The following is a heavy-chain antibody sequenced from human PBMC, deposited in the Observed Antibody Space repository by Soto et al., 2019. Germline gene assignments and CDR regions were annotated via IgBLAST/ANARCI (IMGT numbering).Heavy chain of an antibody. Sequence: EVQLVESGGGLVKPGGSLRLSCAVSGFTFSRYSMNWVRQAPGKGLEWVSSISSSSSYINFADSVKGRFTISRDNAKNSLYLQMNSLRAEDTAVYYCARVGRFLEWFNDYWGQGTLVTVSS. D-gene: IGHD3-3*01. CDR1: GFTFSRYS. CDR3: ARVGRFLEWFNDY. J-gene: IGHJ4*02. CDR2: ISSSSSYI. V-gene: IGHV3-21*01.